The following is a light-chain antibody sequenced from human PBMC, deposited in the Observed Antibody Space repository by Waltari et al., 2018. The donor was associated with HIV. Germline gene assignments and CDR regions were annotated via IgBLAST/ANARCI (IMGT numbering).Light chain of an antibody. V-gene: IGLV3-21*02. Sequence: SYVLTQAPSVSVVPGQTATIDCGNIGRYTVPWYRQRPGQAPVLVITDNSDRSPRTPARLSAANSGNRATLTITRVEAGDEADYYCQVWDRSYNEAVFGGGTQLTVL. CDR3: QVWDRSYNEAV. CDR2: DNS. CDR1: NIGRYT. J-gene: IGLJ7*01.